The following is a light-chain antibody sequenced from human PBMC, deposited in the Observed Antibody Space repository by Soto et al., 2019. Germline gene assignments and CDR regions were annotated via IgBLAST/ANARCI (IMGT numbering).Light chain of an antibody. Sequence: QSALTQPPSASGSPGQSVTISCTGTSSDVGGYNYVSWYQQYPGKAPKLMIYEVSKRPSGVPDRFSGSKSGKTASLTVSGLQAEDEADYYCTSYAGSDIWVFGGGTKLTVI. CDR1: SSDVGGYNY. J-gene: IGLJ3*02. V-gene: IGLV2-8*01. CDR3: TSYAGSDIWV. CDR2: EVS.